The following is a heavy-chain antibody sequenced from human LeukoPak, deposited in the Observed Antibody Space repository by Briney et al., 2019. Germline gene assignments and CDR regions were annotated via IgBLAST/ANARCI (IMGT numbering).Heavy chain of an antibody. Sequence: ASVQVSCKASGYTFTNYYMHWVRQAPGQGLEWMGIINPSGGSTSYAQKFQGRVTMTRDTSTSPVYMELSSLRSEDTAVYFCARVDAEGSGVKYFDYWGQGTLVTVSS. CDR3: ARVDAEGSGVKYFDY. CDR2: INPSGGST. CDR1: GYTFTNYY. J-gene: IGHJ4*02. V-gene: IGHV1-46*01. D-gene: IGHD3-10*01.